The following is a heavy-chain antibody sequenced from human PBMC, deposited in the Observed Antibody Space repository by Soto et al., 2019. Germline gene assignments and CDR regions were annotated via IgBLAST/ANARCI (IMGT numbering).Heavy chain of an antibody. CDR3: AHAPRYPTGRTLDY. J-gene: IGHJ4*02. CDR2: IYWDDDK. CDR1: GFSLSSNGVG. V-gene: IGHV2-5*02. D-gene: IGHD1-1*01. Sequence: QITLKESGPTLMKPTQTLTLTCTFSGFSLSSNGVGVGWIRQPPGKALQWLAIIYWDDDKRYSPSLKSRLTITKDTSKNQVLLTMTNMNPVDTATYYCAHAPRYPTGRTLDYWGPGTLVTVSS.